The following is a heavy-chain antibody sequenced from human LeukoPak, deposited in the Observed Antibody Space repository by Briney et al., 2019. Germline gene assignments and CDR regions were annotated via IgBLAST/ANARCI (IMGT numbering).Heavy chain of an antibody. CDR3: AGTQTYYDFWSGQKQYYYGMDV. Sequence: SETLSLTCTVSGGSISSGSYYWSWIRQPAGKGLEWIGRIYTSGSTNYNPSLKSRVTISVDTSKNQFSLKLSSVTAADTAVYYCAGTQTYYDFWSGQKQYYYGMDVWGQGTTVTVSS. J-gene: IGHJ6*02. V-gene: IGHV4-61*02. CDR2: IYTSGST. CDR1: GGSISSGSYY. D-gene: IGHD3-3*01.